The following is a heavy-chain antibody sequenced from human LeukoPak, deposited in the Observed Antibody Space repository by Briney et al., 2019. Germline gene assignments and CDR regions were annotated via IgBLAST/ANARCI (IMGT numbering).Heavy chain of an antibody. D-gene: IGHD4-17*01. V-gene: IGHV4-38-2*02. CDR2: IYHSGST. CDR3: ARGPPPHYGDYYYYYYYYMDV. CDR1: GYSISSGYY. Sequence: SETLSLTCTVSGYSISSGYYWGWIRQPPGKGLEWIGSIYHSGSTYYNPSLKSRVTISVDTSKNQFSLKLSSVTAADTAVYYCARGPPPHYGDYYYYYYYYMDVWGKGTTVTVSS. J-gene: IGHJ6*03.